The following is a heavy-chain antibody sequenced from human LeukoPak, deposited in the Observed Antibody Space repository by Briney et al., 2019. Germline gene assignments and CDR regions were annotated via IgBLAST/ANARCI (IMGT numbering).Heavy chain of an antibody. Sequence: GASVKVSCKASGYTFTGYYMHWVRQAPGQGLEWMGWINPNSGGTNYAQKFQGWDSMTRHTSISTAYMELSRLRSDDTAVYYCARVGRTIRAFDIWGQGTMVTVSS. CDR2: INPNSGGT. CDR1: GYTFTGYY. V-gene: IGHV1-2*04. CDR3: ARVGRTIRAFDI. J-gene: IGHJ3*02. D-gene: IGHD2-2*01.